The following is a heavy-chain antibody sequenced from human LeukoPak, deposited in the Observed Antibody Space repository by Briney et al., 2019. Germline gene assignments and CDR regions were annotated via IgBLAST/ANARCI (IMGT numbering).Heavy chain of an antibody. V-gene: IGHV3-23*01. CDR1: GFTFSSYA. CDR3: AKDAYYGSGSYFDY. D-gene: IGHD3-10*01. Sequence: GGSLRLSCAASGFTFSSYAMSWVRQAPGKGLEWVSAISGSGGSTYYADSVKGRFTISRDNAKNSLYLQMNSLRVEDTALYYCAKDAYYGSGSYFDYWGQGILVTVSS. CDR2: ISGSGGST. J-gene: IGHJ4*02.